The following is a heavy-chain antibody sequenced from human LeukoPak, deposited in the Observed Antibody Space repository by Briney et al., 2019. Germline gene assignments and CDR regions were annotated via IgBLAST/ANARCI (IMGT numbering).Heavy chain of an antibody. D-gene: IGHD2-2*01. V-gene: IGHV1-69*06. CDR3: AWGGGHCSSTSCYAGNWFDP. J-gene: IGHJ5*02. Sequence: SVKVSCKASGGTFSSYAISWVRQAPGQGLEWMGGIIPIFGTANYAQKLQGRVTITADKSTSTAYMELSSLRSEDTAVYYCAWGGGHCSSTSCYAGNWFDPWGQGTLVTVSS. CDR2: IIPIFGTA. CDR1: GGTFSSYA.